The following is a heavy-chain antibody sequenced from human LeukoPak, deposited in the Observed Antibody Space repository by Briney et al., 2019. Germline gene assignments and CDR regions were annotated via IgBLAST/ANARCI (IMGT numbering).Heavy chain of an antibody. CDR3: AKVPVVPAPPNWFDP. V-gene: IGHV3-23*01. CDR1: GFTFSSYA. J-gene: IGHJ5*02. D-gene: IGHD2-2*01. Sequence: GGSLRLSCAVSGFTFSSYAISWVRQAPGKGLEWVSAISGSGGSTYYADSVKGRFTISRDNSKSTLYLQMNSLRAEDTAVYYCAKVPVVPAPPNWFDPWGQGTLVTVSS. CDR2: ISGSGGST.